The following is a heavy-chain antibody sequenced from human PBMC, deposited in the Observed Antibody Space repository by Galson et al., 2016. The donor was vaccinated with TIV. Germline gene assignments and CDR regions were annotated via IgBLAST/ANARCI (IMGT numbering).Heavy chain of an antibody. Sequence: SVKVSCKVSGYTLSEIAMHWVRQAPGEGLEWVGGFDPEAGRTIYAQKFHGRVTVTEGTATDTAYMELNSLRSDDTAVYYCATVAWFPGLSLDSWGQGTLVIVSS. CDR2: FDPEAGRT. CDR3: ATVAWFPGLSLDS. J-gene: IGHJ4*02. CDR1: GYTLSEIA. V-gene: IGHV1-24*01. D-gene: IGHD3-22*01.